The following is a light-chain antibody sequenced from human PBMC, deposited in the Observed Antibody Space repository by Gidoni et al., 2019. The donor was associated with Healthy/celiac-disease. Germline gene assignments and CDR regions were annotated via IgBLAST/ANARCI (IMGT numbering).Light chain of an antibody. V-gene: IGKV3-11*01. Sequence: EIVLTQSPATLSLSPGERANLSCRASQSVSSYLAWYQQKPGQDTRLLLYDASNRATCSPARFSGSGSGTDFTRTISSLEPEDFAVYYCQQRSNWPPLTFGGGTKVEIK. CDR1: QSVSSY. J-gene: IGKJ4*01. CDR2: DAS. CDR3: QQRSNWPPLT.